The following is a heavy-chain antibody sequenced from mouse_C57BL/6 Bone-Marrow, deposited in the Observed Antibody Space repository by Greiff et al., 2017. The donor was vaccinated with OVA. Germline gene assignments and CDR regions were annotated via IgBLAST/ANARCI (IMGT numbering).Heavy chain of an antibody. CDR1: GFTFSSYG. CDR2: ISSGGSYT. V-gene: IGHV5-6*01. Sequence: EVQRVESGGDLVKPGGSLKLSCAASGFTFSSYGMSWVRQTPDKRLEWVATISSGGSYTYYPDSVKGRFTISRDNAKNTLYLQMSSLKSEDTAMYYCARPYYYGLYAMDYWGQGTSVTVSS. CDR3: ARPYYYGLYAMDY. D-gene: IGHD1-1*01. J-gene: IGHJ4*01.